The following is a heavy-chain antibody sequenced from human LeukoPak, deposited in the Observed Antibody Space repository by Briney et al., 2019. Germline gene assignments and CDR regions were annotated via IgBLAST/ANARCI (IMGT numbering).Heavy chain of an antibody. V-gene: IGHV4-38-2*02. CDR3: ARSGLWSGYYRTNWFDP. Sequence: PSETLSLTCTVSGYSISSGYYWGWIRQPPGKGLEWIGSIYHSGSTYYNPSLKSRVTISVDTSKNQFSLKLSSVTAADTAVYYCARSGLWSGYYRTNWFDPWGQGTLVTVSS. CDR2: IYHSGST. D-gene: IGHD3-3*01. J-gene: IGHJ5*02. CDR1: GYSISSGYY.